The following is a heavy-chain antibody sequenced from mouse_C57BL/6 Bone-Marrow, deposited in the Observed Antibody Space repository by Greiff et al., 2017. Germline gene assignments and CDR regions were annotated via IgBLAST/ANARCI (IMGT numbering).Heavy chain of an antibody. CDR3: TEYDWYFDV. V-gene: IGHV1-15*01. J-gene: IGHJ1*03. CDR2: IDPETGGT. CDR1: GYTFTDYE. D-gene: IGHD2-10*02. Sequence: VQLQQSGAELVRPGASVTLSCKASGYTFTDYEMHWVKQTPVHGLEWIGAIDPETGGTAYNQKFKGKAILTADTSSSTAYMQLRSLTSEDSAVYSCTEYDWYFDVWGTGTTVTVSS.